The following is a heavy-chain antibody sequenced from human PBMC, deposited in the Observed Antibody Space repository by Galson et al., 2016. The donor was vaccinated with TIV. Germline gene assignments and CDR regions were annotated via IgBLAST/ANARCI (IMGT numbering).Heavy chain of an antibody. J-gene: IGHJ4*02. CDR1: GYSLSDLS. Sequence: KVSGYSLSDLSMHWVRQAPGRGLAWMGGFAPEDDEIIYEEKFQGRVTMTEDTSTDTAFMELSSLRSEDTAVYYCATSLRGDSMVRGIRSLYFDYWGQGTLVTVSS. V-gene: IGHV1-24*01. CDR3: ATSLRGDSMVRGIRSLYFDY. D-gene: IGHD3-10*01. CDR2: FAPEDDEI.